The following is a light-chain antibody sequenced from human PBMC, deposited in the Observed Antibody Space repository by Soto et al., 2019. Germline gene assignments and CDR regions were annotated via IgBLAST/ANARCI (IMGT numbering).Light chain of an antibody. V-gene: IGKV3D-11*03. CDR1: QTVSTS. CDR3: QQRSNWPVT. J-gene: IGKJ1*01. CDR2: DTS. Sequence: EIVMTQSPAPLSVSPGERATLSCRASQTVSTSLAWYQQKPGRAPRLLIYDTSIRATGIPARFSGSGSGTDFTLTISSLEPEDVAVYYCQQRSNWPVTFGQGTKVDI.